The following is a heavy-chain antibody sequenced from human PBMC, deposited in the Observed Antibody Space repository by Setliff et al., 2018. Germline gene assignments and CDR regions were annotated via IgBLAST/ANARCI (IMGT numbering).Heavy chain of an antibody. Sequence: SSETLSLTCTVSGGSISSGDYYWSWIRQPPGKGLEWIGYIYYNGRTYYNPSLKSRVAISVDTSKNQFSLKLSSVTAADTAVYYCARANPGYDSSGYYSGDVDYWGQGTLVTVSS. CDR2: IYYNGRT. CDR1: GGSISSGDYY. V-gene: IGHV4-30-4*08. J-gene: IGHJ4*02. CDR3: ARANPGYDSSGYYSGDVDY. D-gene: IGHD3-22*01.